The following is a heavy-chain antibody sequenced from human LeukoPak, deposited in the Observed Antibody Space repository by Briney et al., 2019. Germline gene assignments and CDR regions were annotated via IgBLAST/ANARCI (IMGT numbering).Heavy chain of an antibody. CDR3: AREGGRLRYFDWSPGSDAFDI. CDR1: GFTFSSYS. V-gene: IGHV3-21*01. CDR2: ISSSSSYI. D-gene: IGHD3-9*01. Sequence: PGGSLRLSCAASGFTFSSYSMNWVRQAPGKGLEWVSSISSSSSYIYYADSVKGRFTISRDNSKNTLYLQMGSLRAEDMAVYYCAREGGRLRYFDWSPGSDAFDIWGQGTMVTVSS. J-gene: IGHJ3*02.